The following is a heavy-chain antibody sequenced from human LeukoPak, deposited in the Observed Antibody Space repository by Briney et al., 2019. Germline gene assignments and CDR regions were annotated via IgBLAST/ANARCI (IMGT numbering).Heavy chain of an antibody. V-gene: IGHV4-59*01. CDR1: GGSISSYY. D-gene: IGHD7-27*01. J-gene: IGHJ6*03. Sequence: SETLSLTCTVSGGSISSYYWSWIRQPPGKGLEWIGYTYYSGSTNYNPSLKSRVTISVDTSKNQFSLKLSSVTAADTAVYYCARLGDYYYYMDVWGKGTTVTVSS. CDR3: ARLGDYYYYMDV. CDR2: TYYSGST.